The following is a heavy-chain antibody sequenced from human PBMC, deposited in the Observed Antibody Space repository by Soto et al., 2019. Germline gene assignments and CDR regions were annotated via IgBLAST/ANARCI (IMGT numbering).Heavy chain of an antibody. D-gene: IGHD2-2*01. CDR2: IWYDGSNT. Sequence: QVQLVESGGGVVQPGRSLRLSCAASGFTFSSYGMHWVRQAPGKGLEWVALIWYDGSNTYYADSVKGRVTISRDNSKNTLYLQMNSLRAEDTAVYYCARVGDCSSTSCYVYHSDYCDYWGQGTMVIVSS. CDR1: GFTFSSYG. V-gene: IGHV3-33*01. J-gene: IGHJ4*02. CDR3: ARVGDCSSTSCYVYHSDYCDY.